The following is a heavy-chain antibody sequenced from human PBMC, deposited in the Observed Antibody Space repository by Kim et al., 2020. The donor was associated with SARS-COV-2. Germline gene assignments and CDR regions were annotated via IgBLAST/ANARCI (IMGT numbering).Heavy chain of an antibody. V-gene: IGHV4-39*01. CDR3: ARRDGELFQTAFDI. D-gene: IGHD3-10*01. J-gene: IGHJ3*02. Sequence: SPTRKLRVTISEDTSKNQFSLKLATVTAADAAVYYCARRDGELFQTAFDIWGQGTMVTVSS.